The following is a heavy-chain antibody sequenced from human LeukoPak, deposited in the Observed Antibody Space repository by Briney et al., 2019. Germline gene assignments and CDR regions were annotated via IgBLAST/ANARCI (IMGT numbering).Heavy chain of an antibody. J-gene: IGHJ4*02. V-gene: IGHV3-33*01. CDR2: IWYHGNDV. CDR3: ARDFWNEPSKYFDY. Sequence: GGSLRLSCSASGFTFGSYGMHWVRQAPGKGLEWVALIWYHGNDVDYADSVKGRFTISRDNSKNTLYLQMNSVRAEDTAVYFCARDFWNEPSKYFDYWGQGALVTVSS. D-gene: IGHD3-3*01. CDR1: GFTFGSYG.